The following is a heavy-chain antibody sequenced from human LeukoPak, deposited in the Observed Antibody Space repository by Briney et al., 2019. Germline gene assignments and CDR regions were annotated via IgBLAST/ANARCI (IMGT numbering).Heavy chain of an antibody. Sequence: PGGSLRLSCAASGFTFSSYWMTWVRQAPGKGLEWVANIKRDGSEKNHLDSRFIISRDNGKNTVYLQMGSLRAEDMAVYYCARGSKWELLLSYFDYWGQGTLVTVSS. V-gene: IGHV3-7*01. J-gene: IGHJ4*02. CDR1: GFTFSSYW. CDR2: IKRDGSEK. CDR3: ARGSKWELLLSYFDY. D-gene: IGHD1-26*01.